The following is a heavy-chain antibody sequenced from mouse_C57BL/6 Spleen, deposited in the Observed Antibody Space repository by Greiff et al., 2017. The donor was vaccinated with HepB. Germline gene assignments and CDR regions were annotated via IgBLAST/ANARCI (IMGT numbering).Heavy chain of an antibody. CDR3: AKKWYPFDY. CDR1: GYTFTSYW. J-gene: IGHJ2*01. Sequence: VQLQQSGTVLVRPGASVKMSCKASGYTFTSYWMHWVKQRPGQGLEWIGAIYPGNSDTSYNQKFKGKAKLTVVTSASTAYMELSSLTNEDSAVYSSAKKWYPFDYWGQGTTLTVSS. CDR2: IYPGNSDT. V-gene: IGHV1-5*01. D-gene: IGHD1-3*01.